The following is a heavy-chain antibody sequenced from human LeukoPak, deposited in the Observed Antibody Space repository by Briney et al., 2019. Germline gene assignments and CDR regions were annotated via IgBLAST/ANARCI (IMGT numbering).Heavy chain of an antibody. CDR3: ARDIFGTSRPSEY. J-gene: IGHJ4*02. CDR1: GYTFTGYY. CDR2: INPNSGGT. D-gene: IGHD2-2*01. Sequence: ASVRVSCKASGYTFTGYYLHLVRQTPGHGLEWMGWINPNSGGTNYAQKFQGRVTMTRDTSISTAYMELSRLRSDDTAVYYCARDIFGTSRPSEYWGQGTLVTVSS. V-gene: IGHV1-2*02.